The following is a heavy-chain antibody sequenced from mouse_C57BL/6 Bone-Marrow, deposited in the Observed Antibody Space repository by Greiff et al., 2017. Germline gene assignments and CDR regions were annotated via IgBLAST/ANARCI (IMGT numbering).Heavy chain of an antibody. J-gene: IGHJ1*03. CDR3: ARKRDPYWYFDV. V-gene: IGHV1-55*01. CDR2: IYPGSGST. D-gene: IGHD2-13*01. CDR1: GYTFTSYW. Sequence: VQLQQPGAELVKPGASVKMSCKASGYTFTSYWITWVKQRPGQGLEWIGDIYPGSGSTNYNEKFKSKATLTVDTSSSTAYMQLTILTSKDAAVYYCARKRDPYWYFDVWGTGTTVTVSS.